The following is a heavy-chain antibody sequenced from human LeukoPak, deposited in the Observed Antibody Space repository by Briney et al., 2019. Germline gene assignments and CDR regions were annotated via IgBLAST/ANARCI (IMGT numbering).Heavy chain of an antibody. Sequence: SETLSLTCTASGGSISSSSYYWGWIRQPPGKGLEWIGSIYYSGSTYYNPSLKSRVTISVDTSKNQFSLKLSSVTAADTAVYYCARVDTAMVNAFDIWGQGTMVTVSP. CDR2: IYYSGST. J-gene: IGHJ3*02. CDR1: GGSISSSSYY. D-gene: IGHD5-18*01. CDR3: ARVDTAMVNAFDI. V-gene: IGHV4-39*07.